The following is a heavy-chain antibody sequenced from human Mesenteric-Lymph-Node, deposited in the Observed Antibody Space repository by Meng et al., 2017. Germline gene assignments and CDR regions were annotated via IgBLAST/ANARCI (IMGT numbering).Heavy chain of an antibody. Sequence: ASVKVSCKASGYTFTSYGISWVRQAPGQGLEWMGWISGHNGDTNHAQKFRGRVTMTADTSTKIAYMELRSLRSDDTAVYFCARGSRRELESYAFDLWGQGTMVTVSS. J-gene: IGHJ3*01. CDR3: ARGSRRELESYAFDL. D-gene: IGHD1-7*01. CDR1: GYTFTSYG. CDR2: ISGHNGDT. V-gene: IGHV1-18*01.